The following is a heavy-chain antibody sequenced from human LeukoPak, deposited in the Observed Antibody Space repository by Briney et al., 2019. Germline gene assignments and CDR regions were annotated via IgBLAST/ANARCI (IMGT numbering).Heavy chain of an antibody. J-gene: IGHJ4*02. CDR1: GFTFRSYG. D-gene: IGHD3-22*01. V-gene: IGHV3-21*01. CDR3: ARGNLYYDSSGFDY. CDR2: ISTSSSYI. Sequence: GGTLRPSCAASGFTFRSYGMTWVRQAPGKGLEWVSSISTSSSYIYYADSVKGRFTVSRGNAKKSLYVQMNSLRAEDTAVYYCARGNLYYDSSGFDYWGQGTLVTVSS.